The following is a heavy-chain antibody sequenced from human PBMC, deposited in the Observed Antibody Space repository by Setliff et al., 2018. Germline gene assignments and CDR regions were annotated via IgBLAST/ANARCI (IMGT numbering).Heavy chain of an antibody. Sequence: GGSLRLSCAASGFLYSNNAFHWVRQTPGKGLEWVAVISYDGTITHYADSVKGRFTISRDNSKNTLYLQMNSLRAEDTAVYYCAKPTMTRDMDVWGQGTTVTVSS. CDR1: GFLYSNNA. CDR2: ISYDGTIT. J-gene: IGHJ6*02. CDR3: AKPTMTRDMDV. D-gene: IGHD3-22*01. V-gene: IGHV3-30*18.